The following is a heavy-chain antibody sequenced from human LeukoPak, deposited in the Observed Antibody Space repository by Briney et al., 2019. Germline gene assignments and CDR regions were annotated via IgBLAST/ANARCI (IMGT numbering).Heavy chain of an antibody. Sequence: GGSLRLSCAASGFTASSNYMSWVRQAPGKGLEWVSVIYSGGSTYYADSVKGRFTISRDNSKNTLYLQMNSLRAEDTAVYYCARDLGPPPHYDSWGQGTMVTVSS. CDR1: GFTASSNY. CDR2: IYSGGST. CDR3: ARDLGPPPHYDS. J-gene: IGHJ3*02. V-gene: IGHV3-53*01.